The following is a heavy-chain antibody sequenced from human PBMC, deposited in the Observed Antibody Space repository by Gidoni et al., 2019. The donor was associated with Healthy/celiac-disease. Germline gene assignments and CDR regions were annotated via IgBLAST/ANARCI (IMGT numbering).Heavy chain of an antibody. CDR1: GGSFSGYY. CDR3: ARVRYNWNYLGSAPYYFDY. CDR2: INHSGST. D-gene: IGHD1-7*01. J-gene: IGHJ4*02. Sequence: QVQLQQWGAGLLKPSETLSLTCAVYGGSFSGYYWSWIRQPPGKGLEWIGEINHSGSTNYNPSLKSRVTISVDTSKNQFSLKLSSVTAADTAVYYCARVRYNWNYLGSAPYYFDYWGQGTLVTVSS. V-gene: IGHV4-34*01.